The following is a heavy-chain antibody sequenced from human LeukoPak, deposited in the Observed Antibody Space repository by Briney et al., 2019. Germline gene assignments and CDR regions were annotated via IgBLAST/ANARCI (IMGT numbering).Heavy chain of an antibody. J-gene: IGHJ6*03. CDR3: AKTRERAHTYYYYMDV. CDR1: GYSISSGYY. CDR2: IYHSGST. V-gene: IGHV4-38-2*01. Sequence: PSETLSLTCAVSGYSISSGYYWGWIRQPPGKGLEWIGSIYHSGSTYYNPSLKSRVTISVDTSKNQFSLRLSSVTAADTAVYYCAKTRERAHTYYYYMDVWGKGTTATVSS.